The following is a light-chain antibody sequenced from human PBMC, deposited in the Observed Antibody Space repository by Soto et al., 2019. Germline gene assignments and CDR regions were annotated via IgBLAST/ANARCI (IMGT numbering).Light chain of an antibody. CDR3: QQRGDWPPIT. V-gene: IGKV3-11*01. J-gene: IGKJ5*01. CDR2: NAS. CDR1: QSVSTF. Sequence: EIVLTQSPATLSLSPGERATLFCSASQSVSTFLAWFQQKPGQPPRLLIYNASNRTTGIPARFSGSGSGTDFTLTISSLEPEDFAVYYCQQRGDWPPITFGQGTRLEIK.